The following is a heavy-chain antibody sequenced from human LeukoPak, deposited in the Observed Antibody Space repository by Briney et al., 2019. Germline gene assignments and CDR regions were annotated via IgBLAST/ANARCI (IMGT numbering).Heavy chain of an antibody. CDR2: ISPNSGGT. CDR1: GYTFTGYY. V-gene: IGHV1-2*02. Sequence: ASVKVSCKASGYTFTGYYMHWVRQAPGQGLEWMGWISPNSGGTNYAQKFQGRVTMTRDTSISTAYMELSRLRSDDTAVYYCATHLPRDTAMAPYYYYMDVWGKGTTVTVSS. D-gene: IGHD5-18*01. J-gene: IGHJ6*03. CDR3: ATHLPRDTAMAPYYYYMDV.